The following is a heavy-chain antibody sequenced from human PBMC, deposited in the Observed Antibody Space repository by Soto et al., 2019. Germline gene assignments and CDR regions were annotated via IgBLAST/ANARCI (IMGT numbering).Heavy chain of an antibody. CDR1: GGSISSGGYY. Sequence: PSETLSLTCTVSGGSISSGGYYWSWIRQHPGKGLEWIGYIYYSGSTYYNPSLKSRVTISVDTSKNQFSLKLSSVTAADTAVYYCARVNMERAGYYGSGENNWFDPWGQGTLVTVSS. V-gene: IGHV4-31*03. J-gene: IGHJ5*02. CDR3: ARVNMERAGYYGSGENNWFDP. CDR2: IYYSGST. D-gene: IGHD3-10*01.